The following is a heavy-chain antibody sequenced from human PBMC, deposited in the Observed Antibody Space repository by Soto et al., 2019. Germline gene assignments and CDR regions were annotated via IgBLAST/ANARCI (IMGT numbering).Heavy chain of an antibody. J-gene: IGHJ6*02. D-gene: IGHD4-4*01. CDR3: ARERMTTVIYYYYGRDV. V-gene: IGHV1-69*01. CDR2: IIPIFGTA. CDR1: GGTFSSYA. Sequence: QVQLVQSGAEVKKPGSSVKVSCKASGGTFSSYAISWVRQAPGQGLEWMGGIIPIFGTAKYAQKFQGRVTITADESTSTAYMELSSLRSEDTAVYYCARERMTTVIYYYYGRDVWGQGTTVTVSS.